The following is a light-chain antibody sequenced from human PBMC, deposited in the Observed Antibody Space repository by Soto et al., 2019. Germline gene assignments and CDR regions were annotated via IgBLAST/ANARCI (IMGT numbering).Light chain of an antibody. CDR1: QTISSW. V-gene: IGKV1-5*03. J-gene: IGKJ2*01. Sequence: DIQMTQSPSTLSGSVGDRVTITCRASQTISSWLAWYQQKPGKAPKLLIYKASTLKSGVPSRFSGSGSGTEFALTISSLQPDDFATYYCQQYNSYQYTFGQGTKVDIK. CDR3: QQYNSYQYT. CDR2: KAS.